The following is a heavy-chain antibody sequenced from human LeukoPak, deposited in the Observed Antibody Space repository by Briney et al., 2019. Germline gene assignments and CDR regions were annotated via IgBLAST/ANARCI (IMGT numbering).Heavy chain of an antibody. J-gene: IGHJ5*02. Sequence: GGSLRLSCAASGLIFSQYSINWVHQAPGKGLEWVSHIRSTGDTFYADSVKGRFTISRDNARNSLYLQMNSLRAEDTAMYYCARDAGNSGYGCDLWGQGTLVTVSS. V-gene: IGHV3-48*01. CDR3: ARDAGNSGYGCDL. CDR1: GLIFSQYS. D-gene: IGHD5-12*01. CDR2: IRSTGDT.